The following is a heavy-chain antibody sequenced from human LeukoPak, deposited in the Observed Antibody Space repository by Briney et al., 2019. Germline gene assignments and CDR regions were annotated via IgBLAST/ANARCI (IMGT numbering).Heavy chain of an antibody. V-gene: IGHV3-11*01. D-gene: IGHD3-22*01. J-gene: IGHJ3*02. CDR3: AKDQSGDSHYYYDSRGSWGAFDI. Sequence: GGSLRLSCAASGFTFSDYYMSWIRQAPGKGLEWVSYISSSGSTIYYADSVKGRFTISRDNSKNTLYLQMNSLRAEDTAVYYCAKDQSGDSHYYYDSRGSWGAFDIWGQGTMVTVSS. CDR2: ISSSGSTI. CDR1: GFTFSDYY.